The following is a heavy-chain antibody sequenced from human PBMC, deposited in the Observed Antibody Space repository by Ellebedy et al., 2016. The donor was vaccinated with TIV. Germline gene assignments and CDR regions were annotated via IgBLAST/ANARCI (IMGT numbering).Heavy chain of an antibody. CDR2: ISGRGGYT. J-gene: IGHJ1*01. V-gene: IGHV3-23*01. Sequence: GESLKISCIASGFTFSTSAMSWVRQAPGKGLEWVSAISGRGGYTYYGHSVKGRFTISRDNSMRTLYFQANSLRAEATAVYYCAKGSRYSTASSHFQHWGRGTLVRVSS. D-gene: IGHD6-6*01. CDR1: GFTFSTSA. CDR3: AKGSRYSTASSHFQH.